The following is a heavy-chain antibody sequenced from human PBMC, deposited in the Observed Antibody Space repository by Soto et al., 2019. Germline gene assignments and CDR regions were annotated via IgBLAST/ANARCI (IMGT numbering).Heavy chain of an antibody. J-gene: IGHJ5*02. Sequence: ASETLSLTCIVSGGSISEKYWNWVRQPPGKGLEWIGLIFANGHTDYNPSLKSRVTMSVDASKNQFSLRLTSMTAADTAVYYCAASLAASGLNWLDPWGRGTLVTLSS. CDR2: IFANGHT. D-gene: IGHD6-13*01. CDR3: AASLAASGLNWLDP. V-gene: IGHV4-4*07. CDR1: GGSISEKY.